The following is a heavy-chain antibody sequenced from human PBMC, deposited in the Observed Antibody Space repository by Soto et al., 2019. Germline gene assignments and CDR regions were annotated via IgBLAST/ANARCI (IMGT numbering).Heavy chain of an antibody. CDR3: ARLGGRITVAGIEY. Sequence: GASLKISCKASGYSFPKSWIGWVRQMPGKGLEWMGIIDPGDSDTRSSPSFQGQVTISADKSISIAYLQWSSLKASDTAMYYCARLGGRITVAGIEYWGQGTLVTVSS. V-gene: IGHV5-51*01. CDR1: GYSFPKSW. CDR2: IDPGDSDT. J-gene: IGHJ4*02. D-gene: IGHD6-19*01.